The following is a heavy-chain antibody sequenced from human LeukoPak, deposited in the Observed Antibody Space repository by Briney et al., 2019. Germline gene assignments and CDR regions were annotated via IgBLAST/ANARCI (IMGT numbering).Heavy chain of an antibody. J-gene: IGHJ4*02. V-gene: IGHV5-51*01. CDR2: IYPGDSDT. D-gene: IGHD2-2*01. CDR1: GYSFTSYW. CDR3: ARHVVYCSSTSCYAGKYYFDY. Sequence: GESLKISCKGSGYSFTSYWIGWVRQVPGKGLEWMGIIYPGDSDTRYSPSFQGQVTISADKSISTAYLQWSSLKASDTAMYYCARHVVYCSSTSCYAGKYYFDYWGQGTLVTVSS.